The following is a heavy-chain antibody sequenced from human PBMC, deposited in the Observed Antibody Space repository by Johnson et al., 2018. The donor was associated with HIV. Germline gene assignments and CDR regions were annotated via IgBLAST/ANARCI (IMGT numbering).Heavy chain of an antibody. D-gene: IGHD1-26*01. V-gene: IGHV3-20*04. CDR1: GFTFDDYG. CDR3: ARDFGLEWELDGAFDI. Sequence: VQLVESGGGVVRPGGSLRLSCAASGFTFDDYGMSWVRQAPGKGLEWISGINWNGDSPGYADSVKGRFTISRDNAKHSLYLQMNSLRAEDTALYYCARDFGLEWELDGAFDIWGQGTMVTVSS. J-gene: IGHJ3*02. CDR2: INWNGDSP.